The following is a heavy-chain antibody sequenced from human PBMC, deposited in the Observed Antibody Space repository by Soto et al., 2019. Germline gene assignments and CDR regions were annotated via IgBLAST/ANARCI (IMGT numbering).Heavy chain of an antibody. Sequence: QVQLQESGPGLVKPSETLSLTCTVSGGSISSYYWSWIRQPPGKGLEWIGYIYYSGSTNYNPSLKSRVTISVDTSKNQFSLKLSSVTAADTAVYYCARVCPYYGSVAVRAWFDPWGQGTLVTVSS. D-gene: IGHD3-10*01. CDR1: GGSISSYY. V-gene: IGHV4-59*01. CDR2: IYYSGST. CDR3: ARVCPYYGSVAVRAWFDP. J-gene: IGHJ5*02.